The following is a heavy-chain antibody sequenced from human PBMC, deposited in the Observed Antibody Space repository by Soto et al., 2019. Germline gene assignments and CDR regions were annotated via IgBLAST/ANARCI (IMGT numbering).Heavy chain of an antibody. CDR1: GFTFSSYG. Sequence: PGGSLRLSCAASGFTFSSYGMHWVRQAPRKGLEWVAVIWYDGSNKYYADSVKGRFTISRDNSKNTLYLQMNSLRAEDTAVYYCARGREYSVYDYYYYGMDVWGQGTTVTVSS. CDR3: ARGREYSVYDYYYYGMDV. CDR2: IWYDGSNK. V-gene: IGHV3-33*01. J-gene: IGHJ6*02. D-gene: IGHD5-12*01.